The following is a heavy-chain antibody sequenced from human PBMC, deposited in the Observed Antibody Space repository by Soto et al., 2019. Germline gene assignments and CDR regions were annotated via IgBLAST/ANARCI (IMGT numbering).Heavy chain of an antibody. V-gene: IGHV3-64D*06. CDR2: ISSNGGST. Sequence: HPGGSLRLSCSASGFTFSSYAMHWVRQAPGKGLEYVSAISSNGGSTYYADSVKGRFTISRDNSKNTLYLQMSSLRAEDTAVYYCVKSARIRITMVRGVIPPHYWGQGTLVTVSS. CDR1: GFTFSSYA. J-gene: IGHJ4*02. D-gene: IGHD3-10*01. CDR3: VKSARIRITMVRGVIPPHY.